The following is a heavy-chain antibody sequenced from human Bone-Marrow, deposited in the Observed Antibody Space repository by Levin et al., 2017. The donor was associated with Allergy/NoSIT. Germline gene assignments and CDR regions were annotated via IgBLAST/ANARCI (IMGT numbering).Heavy chain of an antibody. CDR2: IHHRKST. V-gene: IGHV4-4*02. Sequence: SETLSLTCAVSGASISNDIWWSWVRQAPGKLEWIGEIHHRKSTNYNPSLNSRVTMSVDKSKNQFSLQLTSVTAADTAVYYCVKGGDWAFDYWGQGTLVTVSS. D-gene: IGHD3-9*01. J-gene: IGHJ4*02. CDR1: GASISNDIW. CDR3: VKGGDWAFDY.